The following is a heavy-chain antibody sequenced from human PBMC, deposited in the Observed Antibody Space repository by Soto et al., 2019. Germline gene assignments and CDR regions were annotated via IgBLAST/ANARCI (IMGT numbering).Heavy chain of an antibody. J-gene: IGHJ6*03. CDR1: GFTFSSYW. V-gene: IGHV3-7*01. CDR3: ARDGGGGDYVYYYYYMDV. D-gene: IGHD4-17*01. Sequence: PGGSLRLSCAASGFTFSSYWMSWVRQAPEKGLEWVANIKQDGSEKYYVDSVKGRSTISRDNAKNSLYLQMNSLRAEDTAVYYCARDGGGGDYVYYYYYMDVWGKGTTVTVSS. CDR2: IKQDGSEK.